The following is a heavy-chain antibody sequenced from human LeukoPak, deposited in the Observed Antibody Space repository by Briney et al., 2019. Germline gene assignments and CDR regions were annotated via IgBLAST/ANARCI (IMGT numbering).Heavy chain of an antibody. CDR1: GGSISSSSYY. V-gene: IGHV4-39*01. Sequence: PSETLSLTCTVSGGSISSSSYYWGWIRQPPGKGLEWIGSIYYSGSTYYNPSLKSRVTISVETSKNQFSLKLSSVTAADTAVYYCARIVVVIMGLDYWGQGTLVTVSS. CDR3: ARIVVVIMGLDY. D-gene: IGHD3-22*01. J-gene: IGHJ4*02. CDR2: IYYSGST.